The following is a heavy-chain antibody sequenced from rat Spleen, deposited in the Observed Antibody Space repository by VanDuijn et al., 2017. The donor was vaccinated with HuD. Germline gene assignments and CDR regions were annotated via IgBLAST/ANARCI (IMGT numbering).Heavy chain of an antibody. CDR2: IWGDGST. CDR3: TRQKYYDGSPYVMDA. Sequence: QVQLKESGPGLVKPSETLSLTCTVSGFSLTSYHVSWVRQPPGKGLEWMGVIWGDGSTAYNSALKSRLTISRDTSKSQVFLKMSSLKTEDTATYYCTRQKYYDGSPYVMDAWGQGTSVTVSS. D-gene: IGHD1-12*02. V-gene: IGHV2-32*01. J-gene: IGHJ4*01. CDR1: GFSLTSYH.